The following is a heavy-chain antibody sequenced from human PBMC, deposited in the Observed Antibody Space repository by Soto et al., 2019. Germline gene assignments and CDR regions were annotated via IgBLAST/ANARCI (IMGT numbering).Heavy chain of an antibody. CDR3: ARGPEIFGVFAPPRYFDY. D-gene: IGHD3-3*01. J-gene: IGHJ4*02. Sequence: QVQLVQSGAEVKKPGSSVKVSCKASGGTFSSYTISWVRQAPGQGLEWMGRIIPILGIANYAQKFQGRVTITADKSTSTAYMELSSLRSEDTAVYYCARGPEIFGVFAPPRYFDYWGQGTLVTVSS. CDR2: IIPILGIA. CDR1: GGTFSSYT. V-gene: IGHV1-69*02.